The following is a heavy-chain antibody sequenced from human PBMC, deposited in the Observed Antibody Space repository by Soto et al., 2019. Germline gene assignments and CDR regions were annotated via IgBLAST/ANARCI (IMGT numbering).Heavy chain of an antibody. V-gene: IGHV1-69*13. CDR3: ARDGAARMWFDP. CDR2: IIPIFGTA. D-gene: IGHD6-6*01. CDR1: GGTFSSYA. J-gene: IGHJ5*02. Sequence: SVKVSCKASGGTFSSYAISWVRQAPGQGLEWMGGIIPIFGTANYAQKFQGRVTITADESTSTAYMELSSLRSEDTAVYYCARDGAARMWFDPWGQGNLVTVSS.